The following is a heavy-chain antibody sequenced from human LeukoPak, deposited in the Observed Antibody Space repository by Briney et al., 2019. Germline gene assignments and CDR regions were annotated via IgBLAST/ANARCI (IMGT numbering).Heavy chain of an antibody. D-gene: IGHD4-17*01. CDR2: ISSSSSYI. Sequence: GGSLSLSCAASGFTFSSYSMNWVRQAPGQGLEWVSSISSSSSYIYYADSVKGRFTISRDNAKNSLYLQMNSLRAEDTAVYYCAVTTRSRAFDYWGQGTLVTVSS. J-gene: IGHJ4*02. V-gene: IGHV3-21*01. CDR1: GFTFSSYS. CDR3: AVTTRSRAFDY.